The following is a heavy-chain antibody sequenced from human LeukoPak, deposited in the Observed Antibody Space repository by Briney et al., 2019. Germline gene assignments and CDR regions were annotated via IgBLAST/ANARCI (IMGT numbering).Heavy chain of an antibody. D-gene: IGHD5-24*01. CDR1: GFTFSSYG. J-gene: IGHJ6*02. V-gene: IGHV3-30*18. CDR2: ISYDGSNK. Sequence: GGSLRLSCAASGFTFSSYGMHWVRQAPGKGLEWVAVISYDGSNKYYADSVKGRFTISRDNSKNTLYLQMNSLRAEDTAVYYCANLDGYNSDYYYYYGMDVWGQGTTVTVSS. CDR3: ANLDGYNSDYYYYYGMDV.